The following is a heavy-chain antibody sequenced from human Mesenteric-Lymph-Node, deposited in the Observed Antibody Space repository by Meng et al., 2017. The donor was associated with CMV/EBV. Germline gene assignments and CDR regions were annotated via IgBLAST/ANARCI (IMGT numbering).Heavy chain of an antibody. Sequence: ASVKVSCKASGYTFIAYYIHWVRQAPGQGLEWPGWINPQTGVISYAQTFQGRVSLTGDTSITTVYMEINSLRSDDTAIYYCARLSGFGESLWDIGYSAGVDVWGQGTTVTVS. CDR2: INPQTGVI. CDR3: ARLSGFGESLWDIGYSAGVDV. CDR1: GYTFIAYY. J-gene: IGHJ6*02. V-gene: IGHV1-2*02. D-gene: IGHD3-10*01.